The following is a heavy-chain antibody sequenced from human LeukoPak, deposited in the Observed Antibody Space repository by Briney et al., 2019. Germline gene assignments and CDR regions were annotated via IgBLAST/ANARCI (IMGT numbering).Heavy chain of an antibody. J-gene: IGHJ2*01. CDR3: ARKLGMGWYFDL. D-gene: IGHD7-27*01. V-gene: IGHV3-48*02. CDR2: ISPSSGTI. CDR1: GFTFTTYS. Sequence: GGSLRLSCAASGFTFTTYSMNRVRQAPGEGLEWVSYISPSSGTIYYADSVRGRFTISRDNARNSLYLQMNSLRDEDTAVYYCARKLGMGWYFDLWGRGTLITVSS.